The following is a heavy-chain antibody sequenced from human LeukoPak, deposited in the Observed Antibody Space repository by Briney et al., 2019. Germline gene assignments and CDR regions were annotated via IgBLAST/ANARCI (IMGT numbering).Heavy chain of an antibody. CDR1: GYTFTGYY. CDR2: INPNSGGT. Sequence: ASVKVSCKASGYTFTGYYMHWVRQAPGQGLEWMGWINPNSGGTNYAQKFQGRVTMTRDTSISTAYMELSRLRPDDTAVYYCARAPESKRITILDSPGVDFDYWGQGTLVTVSS. CDR3: ARAPESKRITILDSPGVDFDY. J-gene: IGHJ4*02. D-gene: IGHD3-3*01. V-gene: IGHV1-2*02.